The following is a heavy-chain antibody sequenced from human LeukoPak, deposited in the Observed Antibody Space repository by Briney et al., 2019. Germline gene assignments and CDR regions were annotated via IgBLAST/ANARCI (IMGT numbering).Heavy chain of an antibody. CDR2: INPNSGGT. V-gene: IGHV1-2*04. CDR3: ATVEKYGGNSFDY. Sequence: ASVKVSCKASGYTFTGYYMHWVRQAPGQGLEWMGWINPNSGGTNYAQKFQGWVTMTRDTSISTAYMELSRLRSDDTAVYYCATVEKYGGNSFDYWGQGTLVTVSS. J-gene: IGHJ4*02. D-gene: IGHD4-23*01. CDR1: GYTFTGYY.